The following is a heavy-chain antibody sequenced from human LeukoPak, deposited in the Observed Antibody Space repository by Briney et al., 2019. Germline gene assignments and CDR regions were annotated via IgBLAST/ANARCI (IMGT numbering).Heavy chain of an antibody. J-gene: IGHJ4*02. V-gene: IGHV3-15*01. CDR3: TIVDTAMFWVLDY. D-gene: IGHD5-18*01. Sequence: KTGGSLRLSCAASGFTFSNAWLRWVRQAPGKGLEWVGRIKSKTDGGTTDYAAPVKGRFTISRDDSKNTLYLQMNSLKTEDTAVYYCTIVDTAMFWVLDYWGQGTLVTVSS. CDR2: IKSKTDGGTT. CDR1: GFTFSNAW.